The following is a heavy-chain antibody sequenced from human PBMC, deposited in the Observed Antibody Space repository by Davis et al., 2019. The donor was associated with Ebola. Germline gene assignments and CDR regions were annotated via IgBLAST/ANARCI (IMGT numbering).Heavy chain of an antibody. CDR3: ARDPGSSWYFMDV. CDR2: IKSKTDGGTT. V-gene: IGHV3-15*01. CDR1: GFTFSNAW. D-gene: IGHD6-13*01. Sequence: GASLKISCAASGFTFSNAWMSWVRQAPGKGLEWVGRIKSKTDGGTTDYAAPVKGRFTISRDDSKNTLYLQMNSLKTEDTAVYYCARDPGSSWYFMDVWGKGTTVAVSS. J-gene: IGHJ6*04.